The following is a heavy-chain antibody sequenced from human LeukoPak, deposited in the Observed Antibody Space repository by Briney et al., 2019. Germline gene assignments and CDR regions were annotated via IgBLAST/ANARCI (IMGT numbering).Heavy chain of an antibody. V-gene: IGHV3-21*01. CDR3: ARDPYSGSYGDYYYYYMDV. Sequence: PGGSLRLSCAASGFSFSTYNMNWVRQAPGKGLEWVSSITTSSTYIYYADSVKGRFTISRDNAKNSLYLQMNSLRAEDTAVYYCARDPYSGSYGDYYYYYMDVWGKGTTVTISS. CDR1: GFSFSTYN. J-gene: IGHJ6*03. CDR2: ITTSSTYI. D-gene: IGHD1-26*01.